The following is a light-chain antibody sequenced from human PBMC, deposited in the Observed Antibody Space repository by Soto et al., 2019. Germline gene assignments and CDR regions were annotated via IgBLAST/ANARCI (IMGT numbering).Light chain of an antibody. Sequence: IVLTQTPATLSLSPGERATLSCRASLSVSSYLAWYQQKPGQAPRLLSYGALSRATGVPDRFSGSGSWTDFTLTISRLEPEDFALYYCQQYATSPLTFCGATKLDIK. J-gene: IGKJ4*01. CDR3: QQYATSPLT. V-gene: IGKV3-20*01. CDR1: LSVSSY. CDR2: GAL.